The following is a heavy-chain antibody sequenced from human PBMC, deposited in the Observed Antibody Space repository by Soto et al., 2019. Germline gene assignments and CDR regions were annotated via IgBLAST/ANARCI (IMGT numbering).Heavy chain of an antibody. CDR1: GGSISSGDYY. CDR3: ARAMVVTQNWFDP. V-gene: IGHV4-30-4*01. Sequence: QVQLQESGPGLVKPSQTLSLTCTVSGGSISSGDYYWGWIRQPPGKGLEWIGYIYYSGSAYYNPSLMSRLTISVGTSKNQFSLKLSSVTAADTAVYYCARAMVVTQNWFDPWGQGTLVTVSS. J-gene: IGHJ5*02. CDR2: IYYSGSA. D-gene: IGHD2-21*02.